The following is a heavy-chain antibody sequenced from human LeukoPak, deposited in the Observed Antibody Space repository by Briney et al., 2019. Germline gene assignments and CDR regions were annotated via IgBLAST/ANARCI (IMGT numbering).Heavy chain of an antibody. CDR1: GFTVSSHY. J-gene: IGHJ4*02. D-gene: IGHD4-23*01. V-gene: IGHV3-53*01. CDR2: IYSGGST. CDR3: ARDSLDYGGYYFDY. Sequence: GGSLRLSCAASGFTVSSHYMSWVRQAPGKGLEWVSVIYSGGSTYYADSVKGRFTISRDNSKNTLYLQMNSLRAKDTAVYYCARDSLDYGGYYFDYWGQGTLVTVSS.